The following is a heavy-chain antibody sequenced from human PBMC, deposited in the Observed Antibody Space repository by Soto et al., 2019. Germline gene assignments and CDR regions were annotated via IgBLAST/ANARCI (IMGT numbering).Heavy chain of an antibody. Sequence: SETLSLTCAVYGGSFSGYYWSWVRQPPGKGLEWVGEINHSGSTNYNPPRKIRFTISVDTSKNHFSLKLSSVAAADTAVYYCARGGGGSSWYDYWGQGTLVTVSS. D-gene: IGHD6-13*01. CDR1: GGSFSGYY. V-gene: IGHV4-34*01. CDR2: INHSGST. J-gene: IGHJ4*02. CDR3: ARGGGGSSWYDY.